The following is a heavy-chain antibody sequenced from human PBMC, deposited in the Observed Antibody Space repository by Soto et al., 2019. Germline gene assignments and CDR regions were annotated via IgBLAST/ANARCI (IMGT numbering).Heavy chain of an antibody. J-gene: IGHJ6*02. V-gene: IGHV1-69*13. CDR1: GGTFNSYA. CDR3: ARVRAQGYVFSLEGMDV. D-gene: IGHD3-3*01. CDR2: IIPIFGTA. Sequence: GASVKVSCKASGGTFNSYAISWVRQAPGQGLEWMGGIIPIFGTANYAQKFQGRVTITADESTSTAYMELSSLRSEDTAVYYCARVRAQGYVFSLEGMDVWGQGTTVTVSS.